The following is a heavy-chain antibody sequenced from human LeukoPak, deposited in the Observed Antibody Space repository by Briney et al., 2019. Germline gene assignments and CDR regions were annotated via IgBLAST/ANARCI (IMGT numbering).Heavy chain of an antibody. V-gene: IGHV3-30*03. CDR2: MSYDGSNK. D-gene: IGHD6-19*01. J-gene: IGHJ4*02. CDR3: ARDLGSSGWSIYYFDY. Sequence: GGSLRLSCAASGFTFSSFGTHWVRQAPGKGLEWVAVMSYDGSNKYYADSVKGRFTISRDNSKNTLYLQMNSLRAEDTALYHCARDLGSSGWSIYYFDYWGQGTLVTVSS. CDR1: GFTFSSFG.